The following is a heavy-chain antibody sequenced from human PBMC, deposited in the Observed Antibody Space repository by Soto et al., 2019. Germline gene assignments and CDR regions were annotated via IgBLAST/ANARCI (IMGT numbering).Heavy chain of an antibody. Sequence: QVQLVESGGGVAQPGRSLRLSCAASRFTFSSQSMHWVRQAPGKGLEWVAVISFDGSYKYYADSVKGRFTISRDNSKNTLYLQMNSLRAEDTAVYYCARGASITVAGTSFDYWGQGTLVTVSS. D-gene: IGHD6-19*01. V-gene: IGHV3-30-3*01. J-gene: IGHJ4*02. CDR1: RFTFSSQS. CDR3: ARGASITVAGTSFDY. CDR2: ISFDGSYK.